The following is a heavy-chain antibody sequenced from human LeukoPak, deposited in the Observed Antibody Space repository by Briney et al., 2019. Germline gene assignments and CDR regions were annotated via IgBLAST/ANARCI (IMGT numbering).Heavy chain of an antibody. D-gene: IGHD2-2*01. CDR2: MNPNSGNT. V-gene: IGHV1-8*01. CDR1: GYTFTNYD. Sequence: ASVKVSCKASGYTFTNYDINWVRQATGQGLEWMGWMNPNSGNTGYAQKFQGRVTMTRNTSISTAYMELSSLRSEDTAVYYCARMGPRYCSRTSCYGGSWFDPWGQGTLVTVSS. CDR3: ARMGPRYCSRTSCYGGSWFDP. J-gene: IGHJ5*02.